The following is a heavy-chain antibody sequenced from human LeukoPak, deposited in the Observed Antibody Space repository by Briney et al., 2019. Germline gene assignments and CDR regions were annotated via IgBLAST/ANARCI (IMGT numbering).Heavy chain of an antibody. CDR2: IYHSGDT. D-gene: IGHD3-10*01. CDR3: ARSTYYYGSGSYYNVSYNWFDP. V-gene: IGHV4-38-2*02. Sequence: SETLSLTCTVSGYSISSGYYWGWIRQPPGKGLEWIGSIYHSGDTYYNPSLKSRVTISVDTSKNQFSLKLSSVTAADTAVYYCARSTYYYGSGSYYNVSYNWFDPWGQGTLVTVSS. J-gene: IGHJ5*02. CDR1: GYSISSGYY.